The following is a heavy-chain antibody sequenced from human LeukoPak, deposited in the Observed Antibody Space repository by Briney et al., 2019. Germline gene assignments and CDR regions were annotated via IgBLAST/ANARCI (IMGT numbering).Heavy chain of an antibody. V-gene: IGHV4-39*01. Sequence: SETLSLTCAVSGGSISSSNWWSWVRQPPGKGLEWIGSIYYSGSTYYNPSLKSRVTISVDTSKNQFSLKLSSVTAADTAVYYCARARLYGDYVDYYYYMDVWGKGTTVTISS. CDR3: ARARLYGDYVDYYYYMDV. D-gene: IGHD4-17*01. CDR2: IYYSGST. J-gene: IGHJ6*03. CDR1: GGSISSSNW.